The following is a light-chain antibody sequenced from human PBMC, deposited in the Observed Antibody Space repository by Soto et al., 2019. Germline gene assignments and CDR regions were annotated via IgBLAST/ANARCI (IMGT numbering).Light chain of an antibody. V-gene: IGKV4-1*01. J-gene: IGKJ4*01. CDR1: QSVLYSSNNKNY. Sequence: DIVMTQSPDSLAVSLGERASIKCKSTQSVLYSSNNKNYLAWYQQKPGQPPKPLIYWASTRQSGVPDRFSGSGSGSDFTLTISSLQAEDVAVYYCQEYYMSPLTFGGGTKVEIK. CDR2: WAS. CDR3: QEYYMSPLT.